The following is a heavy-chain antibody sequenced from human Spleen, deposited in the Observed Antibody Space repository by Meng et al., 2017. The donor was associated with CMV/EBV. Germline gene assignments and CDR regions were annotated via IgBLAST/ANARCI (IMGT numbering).Heavy chain of an antibody. Sequence: SAPLSPTCAVHGGSFSGHYGSWIRQPPGKGLEWIGEINDSGSTNYNPSLKSRVTISVDMSKNQFSLRLSSVTAADTAVYYCARGLSLWGQGTLVTVSS. CDR2: INDSGST. CDR3: ARGLSL. V-gene: IGHV4-34*01. J-gene: IGHJ4*02. CDR1: GGSFSGHY.